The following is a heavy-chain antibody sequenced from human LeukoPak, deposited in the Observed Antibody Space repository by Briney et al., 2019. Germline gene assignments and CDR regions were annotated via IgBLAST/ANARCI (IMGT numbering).Heavy chain of an antibody. CDR1: GGSFAGFH. D-gene: IGHD3-10*01. V-gene: IGHV4-34*01. CDR2: VHHNENT. Sequence: SETLSLTCAVYGGSFAGFHMTWFRQPPGQGLEWLGEVHHNENTYYNPSLKSRVTISVDTSKNQFSLKLSSVTAADTAVYYCARGRDYYGSGGWSYWFDPWGQGTLVTVSS. J-gene: IGHJ5*02. CDR3: ARGRDYYGSGGWSYWFDP.